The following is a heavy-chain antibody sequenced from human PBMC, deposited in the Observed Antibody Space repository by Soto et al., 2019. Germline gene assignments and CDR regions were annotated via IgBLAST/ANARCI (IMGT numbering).Heavy chain of an antibody. D-gene: IGHD3-10*01. J-gene: IGHJ6*02. Sequence: QVQLVQSGAEAGKPGSSVKVSCRASGGIFSSFTISWVRQAPGQGLEWLGGIIPIFDTPTYAQNCQGGVTITADKSTNTVYMELSSLRSEDTAVYYCATHGATTMARGAMKHYYYVMDVWGQGTTVTVSS. V-gene: IGHV1-69*06. CDR3: ATHGATTMARGAMKHYYYVMDV. CDR2: IIPIFDTP. CDR1: GGIFSSFT.